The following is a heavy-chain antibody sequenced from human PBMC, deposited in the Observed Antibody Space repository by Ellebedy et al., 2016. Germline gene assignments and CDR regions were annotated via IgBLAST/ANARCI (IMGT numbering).Heavy chain of an antibody. Sequence: GESLKISCAASGFTFSSYAMQWVRQAPGKGLEWVAVISYDGSNKFYADSVRGRFTISRDNSKNTLYVQVNSLIPEDTAVYYCARDDGDCNNDYWGQGTLVTVSS. J-gene: IGHJ4*02. D-gene: IGHD5-24*01. CDR3: ARDDGDCNNDY. CDR1: GFTFSSYA. CDR2: ISYDGSNK. V-gene: IGHV3-30*04.